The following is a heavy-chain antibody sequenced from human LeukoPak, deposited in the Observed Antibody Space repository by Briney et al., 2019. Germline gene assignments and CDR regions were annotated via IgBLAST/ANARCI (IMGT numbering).Heavy chain of an antibody. D-gene: IGHD3-10*01. V-gene: IGHV4-34*01. Sequence: SETLSLTCAVYGGSFSGYYWSWIRQPPGKGLERIGEINHSGSTNYNPSLKSRVTISVDTSKNQFSLKLSSVTAADTAVYYCARARVRPAAYYYYYYGMDVWGQGTTVTVSS. CDR1: GGSFSGYY. CDR3: ARARVRPAAYYYYYYGMDV. J-gene: IGHJ6*02. CDR2: INHSGST.